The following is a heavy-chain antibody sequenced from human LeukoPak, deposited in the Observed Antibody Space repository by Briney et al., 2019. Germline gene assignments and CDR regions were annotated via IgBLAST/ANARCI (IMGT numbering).Heavy chain of an antibody. V-gene: IGHV3-20*04. Sequence: PGGSLRLSCAASGFTFDDYGMSWVRQAPGKWLEWVSGINWNGGSTGYADSVKGRFTISRDNAKNSLYLQMNSLRAEDTALYYCARATTVTIIGLGAFDIWGQGTMVTVSS. CDR1: GFTFDDYG. J-gene: IGHJ3*02. CDR2: INWNGGST. CDR3: ARATTVTIIGLGAFDI. D-gene: IGHD4-17*01.